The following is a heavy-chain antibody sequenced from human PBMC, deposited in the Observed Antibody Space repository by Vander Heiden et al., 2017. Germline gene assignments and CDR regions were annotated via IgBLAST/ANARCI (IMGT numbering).Heavy chain of an antibody. J-gene: IGHJ4*02. CDR1: GYIFTNYF. D-gene: IGHD1-1*01. Sequence: QEQLVQSGAEVKNPGASVKVSCKASGYIFTNYFMHWVRQAPGQGLEWMGIINPSGGSTTYAQKFQGRVTMTRDTSTSTVYMELNSLKSEDTAVYYCARRGRKVVHPFDYWGQGTQVTVSS. CDR2: INPSGGST. CDR3: ARRGRKVVHPFDY. V-gene: IGHV1-46*03.